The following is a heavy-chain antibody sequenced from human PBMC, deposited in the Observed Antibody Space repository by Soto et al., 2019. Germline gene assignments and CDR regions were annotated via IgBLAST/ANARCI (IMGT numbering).Heavy chain of an antibody. V-gene: IGHV4-34*01. CDR1: GGSFSGYY. Sequence: SETLSLTFAVYGGSFSGYYWSWIRQPPGKGLEWIGEINHSGSTNYNPSLKSRVTISVDTSKNQFSLKLSSVTAADTAVYYCARELRFLEWLLYRGWFDPWGQGTLVTVSS. CDR2: INHSGST. CDR3: ARELRFLEWLLYRGWFDP. D-gene: IGHD3-3*01. J-gene: IGHJ5*02.